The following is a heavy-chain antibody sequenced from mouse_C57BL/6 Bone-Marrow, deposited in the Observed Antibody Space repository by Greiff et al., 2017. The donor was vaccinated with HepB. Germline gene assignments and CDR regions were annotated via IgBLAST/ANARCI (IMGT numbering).Heavy chain of an antibody. Sequence: QVQLKESGPELVKPGASVKISCKASGYAFSSSWMNWVKQRPGKGLEWIGRIYPGDGDTNYNGKFKGKATLTADKSTSTAYMQLSSLTSEDSAVYFCARRDWSYAMDDWGQGTSVTVSS. D-gene: IGHD3-3*01. CDR1: GYAFSSSW. V-gene: IGHV1-82*01. CDR2: IYPGDGDT. CDR3: ARRDWSYAMDD. J-gene: IGHJ4*01.